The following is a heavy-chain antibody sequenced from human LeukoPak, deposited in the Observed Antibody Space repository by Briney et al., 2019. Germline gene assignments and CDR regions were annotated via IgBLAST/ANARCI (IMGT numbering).Heavy chain of an antibody. Sequence: AQSLTLACAASAPTFSTFGTGWDSQAPGKGLEWEAVISNDGSNKYYADSVKGRFTISRDNSKNTLYLQMNSLRAEDTAVYYCAKDLARLRYFYWLLLDYWGQGTLVTVSS. V-gene: IGHV3-30*18. CDR3: AKDLARLRYFYWLLLDY. J-gene: IGHJ4*02. CDR2: ISNDGSNK. D-gene: IGHD3-9*01. CDR1: APTFSTFG.